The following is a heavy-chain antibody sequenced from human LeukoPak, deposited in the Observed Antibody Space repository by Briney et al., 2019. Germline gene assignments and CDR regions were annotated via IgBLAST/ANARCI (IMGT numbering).Heavy chain of an antibody. CDR3: AKSHSLEYRGYFDY. CDR1: GFTFSSYS. D-gene: IGHD2/OR15-2a*01. CDR2: ISSSSSYI. V-gene: IGHV3-21*04. J-gene: IGHJ4*02. Sequence: GGSLRLSCAASGFTFSSYSMNWVRQAPGKGLEWVSSISSSSSYIYYADSVKGRFTISRGNSKNTLYLLMNELSAEDTAVYCCAKSHSLEYRGYFDYWGQGTLVTVSS.